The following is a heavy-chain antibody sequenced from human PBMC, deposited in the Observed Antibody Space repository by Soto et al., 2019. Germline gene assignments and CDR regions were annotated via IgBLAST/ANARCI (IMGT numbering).Heavy chain of an antibody. CDR2: ISGSGGST. J-gene: IGHJ3*02. D-gene: IGHD3-22*01. V-gene: IGHV3-64*04. Sequence: PGGSLRLSCSASGFTFSSYAMHWVRQAPGKGLEYVSAISGSGGSTYYADSVKGRFTISRDNSKNTLYLQMNSLRAEDTAVYYCAKDLTYDSSGRDIWGQGTMVTVS. CDR1: GFTFSSYA. CDR3: AKDLTYDSSGRDI.